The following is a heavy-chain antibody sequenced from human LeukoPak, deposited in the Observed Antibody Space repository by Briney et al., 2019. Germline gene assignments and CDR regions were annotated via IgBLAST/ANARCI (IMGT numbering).Heavy chain of an antibody. CDR2: ITSSGAAT. J-gene: IGHJ4*02. CDR1: GFTFSSYA. Sequence: GSLRLSCAASGFTFSSYAMSWVRQAPGKGLEWVSSITSSGAATYYADSVKGRFTISRDNSKNTLYLQLNSLRAEDTAVYYCAKDSCSSTSCYWDYWGQGTLVTVSS. D-gene: IGHD2-2*01. V-gene: IGHV3-23*01. CDR3: AKDSCSSTSCYWDY.